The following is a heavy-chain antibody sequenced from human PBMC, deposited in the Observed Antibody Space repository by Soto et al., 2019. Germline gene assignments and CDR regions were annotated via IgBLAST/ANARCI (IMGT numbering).Heavy chain of an antibody. CDR3: AKDKGGTPYYIDA. V-gene: IGHV3-9*01. CDR1: GFNFGNYA. J-gene: IGHJ4*02. Sequence: VLLVESGGGLVQPGRSLRLSCAVSGFNFGNYAMHWVRQAPGKGLEWVAAINWNSDKVAYAGSVLGRFTIFRDSAKNSLHLQINDLTTEDTALYYCAKDKGGTPYYIDAWGQGILVTLSS. D-gene: IGHD6-25*01. CDR2: INWNSDKV.